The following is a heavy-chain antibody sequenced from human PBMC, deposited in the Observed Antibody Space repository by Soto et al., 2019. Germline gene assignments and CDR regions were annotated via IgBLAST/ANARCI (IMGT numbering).Heavy chain of an antibody. V-gene: IGHV4-61*01. CDR2: IYYSGST. D-gene: IGHD3-3*01. J-gene: IGHJ6*02. Sequence: QVQLQESGPGLVKPSETLSLTCTVSGGSVSSGSYYWSWIRQPPGKGLEWIGYIYYSGSTNYNPSLTSRVTISVDTSKNQFSLKLSSVTAADTAVYYCARGGRFLEWLLYGMDVWGQGTTVTVSS. CDR1: GGSVSSGSYY. CDR3: ARGGRFLEWLLYGMDV.